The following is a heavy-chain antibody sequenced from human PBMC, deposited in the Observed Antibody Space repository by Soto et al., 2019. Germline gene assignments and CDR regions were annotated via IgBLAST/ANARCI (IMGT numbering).Heavy chain of an antibody. CDR2: INHSGIT. J-gene: IGHJ4*02. V-gene: IGHV4-34*01. Sequence: QVQLQQWGAGLLKSSETLSLTCAVYGGSFSGYYWSWIRQPPGKGLEWIGEINHSGITNYNPSLKRRVTLAVDTSKNQFSRKLRSVTAAATAVYYCARGKVVRGSYVSLEYWGQGTLVTVSS. D-gene: IGHD3-10*01. CDR3: ARGKVVRGSYVSLEY. CDR1: GGSFSGYY.